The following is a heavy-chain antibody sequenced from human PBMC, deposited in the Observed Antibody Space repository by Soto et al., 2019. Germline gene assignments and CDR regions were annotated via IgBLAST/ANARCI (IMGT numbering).Heavy chain of an antibody. J-gene: IGHJ6*02. D-gene: IGHD3-22*01. CDR3: ARDSGWGTMIVVDDVGASYGMDV. CDR2: ISYDGSNK. V-gene: IGHV3-30-3*01. CDR1: GFTFSSYA. Sequence: GGSLRLSCAASGFTFSSYAMHWVRQAPGKGLEWVAVISYDGSNKYYADSVKGRFTISRDNSKNTLYLQMNSLRAEDTAVYYCARDSGWGTMIVVDDVGASYGMDVWGQGTTVTVSS.